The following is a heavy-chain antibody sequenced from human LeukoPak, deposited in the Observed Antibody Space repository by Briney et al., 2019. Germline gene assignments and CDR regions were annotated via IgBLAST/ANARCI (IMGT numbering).Heavy chain of an antibody. D-gene: IGHD1-26*01. V-gene: IGHV3-74*01. CDR1: GFTFSSYA. CDR2: TNSDGSTT. J-gene: IGHJ4*02. Sequence: GGSLRLSCAASGFTFSSYAMNWVRQAPGKGLVWVSGTNSDGSTTAYADSVKGRFTISRDNAKNTLYLQMNSLRAEDTAVYYCATNIVGPTLDYWGQGTLVTVSS. CDR3: ATNIVGPTLDY.